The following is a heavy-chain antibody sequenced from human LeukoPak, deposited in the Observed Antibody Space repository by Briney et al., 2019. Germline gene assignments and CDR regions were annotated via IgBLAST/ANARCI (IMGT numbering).Heavy chain of an antibody. D-gene: IGHD6-19*01. Sequence: GGSLRLSCAASGFSFSDYAMNWVRQAPGKGLEWVSAISSSSTYIYYADSVKGRFTISRDNAKSSLYLQMSSLRADDTAVYYCAHSSEYAYGLDYWGQGTLVTVSS. CDR3: AHSSEYAYGLDY. CDR2: ISSSSTYI. V-gene: IGHV3-21*01. CDR1: GFSFSDYA. J-gene: IGHJ4*02.